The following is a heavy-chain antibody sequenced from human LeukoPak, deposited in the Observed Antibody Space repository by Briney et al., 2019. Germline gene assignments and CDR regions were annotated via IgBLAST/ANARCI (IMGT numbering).Heavy chain of an antibody. D-gene: IGHD2-2*01. V-gene: IGHV3-30*02. Sequence: GGSLRLSCAASGFTFSSYGMHWVRQAPGKGLEWVAFIRYDGSNKYYADSVKGRFTISRDNSKNTLYLQMNSLRAEDTAVYYCAKGGPSPMHQTFDYWGQGTLVTVSS. J-gene: IGHJ4*02. CDR1: GFTFSSYG. CDR3: AKGGPSPMHQTFDY. CDR2: IRYDGSNK.